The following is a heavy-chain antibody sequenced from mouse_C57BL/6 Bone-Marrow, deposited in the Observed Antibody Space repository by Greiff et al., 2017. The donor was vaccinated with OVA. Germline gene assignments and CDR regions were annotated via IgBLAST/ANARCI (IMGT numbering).Heavy chain of an antibody. D-gene: IGHD2-2*01. Sequence: QVQLQQSGAELVRPGTSVKVSCKASGYAFTNYLIEWVKQRPGQGLEWIGVINPGSGGTHYNEKFKGKATLTADKSSSTAYMQLSSLTSEDSAVYFCARKDYGYDFYYFDYWGQGTTLTVSS. J-gene: IGHJ2*01. CDR1: GYAFTNYL. CDR2: INPGSGGT. V-gene: IGHV1-54*01. CDR3: ARKDYGYDFYYFDY.